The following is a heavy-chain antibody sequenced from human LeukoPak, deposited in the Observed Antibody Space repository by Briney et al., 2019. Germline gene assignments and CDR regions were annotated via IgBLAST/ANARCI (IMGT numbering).Heavy chain of an antibody. CDR1: GFTFDDYA. CDR3: AKGRSSRGSAFDI. D-gene: IGHD6-13*01. J-gene: IGHJ3*02. Sequence: SGGSLRLSCAASGFTFDDYAMHWVRQAPGKGLGWVSGISWNSGSIAYAYSVKGRFTISRDNAKNSLYLQMNSLRAEDMALYYCAKGRSSRGSAFDIWGQGTMVTVSS. V-gene: IGHV3-9*03. CDR2: ISWNSGSI.